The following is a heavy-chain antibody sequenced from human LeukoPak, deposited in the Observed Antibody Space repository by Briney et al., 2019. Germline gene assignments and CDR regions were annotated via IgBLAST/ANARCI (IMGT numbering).Heavy chain of an antibody. J-gene: IGHJ4*02. V-gene: IGHV1-69-2*01. Sequence: ATVKVSCKVSGYTFIDYYIHWMQQTPGKTLQWMGRIDPEDGETTYAKAFQGRVTMTADRSTDTAYMELTSLTSGDTAVYYCATLRTMTTTIDHWGQGTLISVST. CDR1: GYTFIDYY. D-gene: IGHD3-22*01. CDR3: ATLRTMTTTIDH. CDR2: IDPEDGET.